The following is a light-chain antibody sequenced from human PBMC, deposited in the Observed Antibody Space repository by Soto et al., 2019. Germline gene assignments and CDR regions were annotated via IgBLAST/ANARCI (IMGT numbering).Light chain of an antibody. J-gene: IGKJ2*01. CDR2: GAS. V-gene: IGKV3-20*01. Sequence: EIVLTQSPGTLSLSPGERATLSCWASQSVSNTYLAWYQQKPGQAPRLLIYGASSRATGIPDRFSGSGSGTDFTLPISRLEPEDFAVYFCQQYGHSPRTFGQGTKLEIK. CDR1: QSVSNTY. CDR3: QQYGHSPRT.